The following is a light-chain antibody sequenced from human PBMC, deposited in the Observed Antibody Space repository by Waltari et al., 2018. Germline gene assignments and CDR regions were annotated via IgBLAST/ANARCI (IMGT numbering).Light chain of an antibody. CDR3: GTWDSRLSIGV. Sequence: QSALTQPPSVSAAPGQQAPIPCSGITSTIGKNYVCWYQYLPRRGPKLLIYDNKKRPSGIPERFSGSKSGTSATLVITGLQTGDEAEYYCGTWDSRLSIGVFGGGTKLTVL. CDR2: DNK. J-gene: IGLJ2*01. V-gene: IGLV1-51*01. CDR1: TSTIGKNY.